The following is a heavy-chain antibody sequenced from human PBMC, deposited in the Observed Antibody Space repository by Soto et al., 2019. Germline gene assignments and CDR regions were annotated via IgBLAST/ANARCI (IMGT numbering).Heavy chain of an antibody. D-gene: IGHD6-13*01. Sequence: PGGSLRLSCAASGFTFSSYGMHWVRQAPGKGLEWVAVISYDGSNKYYADSVKGRFTISRDNSKNTLYLQMNSLRAEDTAVYYCAKDSWPTNRRYSSSWPFDYWGQGTLVTVCS. CDR1: GFTFSSYG. CDR2: ISYDGSNK. J-gene: IGHJ4*02. CDR3: AKDSWPTNRRYSSSWPFDY. V-gene: IGHV3-30*18.